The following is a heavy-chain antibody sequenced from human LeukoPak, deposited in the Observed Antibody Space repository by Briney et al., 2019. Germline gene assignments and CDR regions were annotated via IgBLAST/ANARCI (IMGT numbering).Heavy chain of an antibody. D-gene: IGHD5-24*01. J-gene: IGHJ5*02. CDR2: INYSGST. V-gene: IGHV4-34*01. Sequence: SETLSLTCAIYGGSFSNFYWTWIRQPPGKGLEWIGEINYSGSTNYNPSLKSRVTISVDTSKNQFSLKLCSVTAADTAVCFCARGGQLVGPWGPGTLVTVSS. CDR3: ARGGQLVGP. CDR1: GGSFSNFY.